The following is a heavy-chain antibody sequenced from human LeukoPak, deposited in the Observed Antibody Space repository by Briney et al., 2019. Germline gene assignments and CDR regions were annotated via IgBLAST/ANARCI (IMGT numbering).Heavy chain of an antibody. D-gene: IGHD6-19*01. Sequence: SETLSLTCTVSGGSIGSFFWSWLRQPPGKGLEWVGYIYDSGSINYNPSLKSRVTISVDTSKNQFSLKLSSVTAADTAVYYCAREVLRSGWYGGAFDYWGQGTLVTVST. CDR1: GGSIGSFF. J-gene: IGHJ4*02. CDR3: AREVLRSGWYGGAFDY. V-gene: IGHV4-59*01. CDR2: IYDSGSI.